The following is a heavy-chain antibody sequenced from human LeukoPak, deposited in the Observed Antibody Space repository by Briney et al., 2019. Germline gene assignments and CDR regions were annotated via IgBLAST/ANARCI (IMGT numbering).Heavy chain of an antibody. CDR3: ARALLSSSRRGPLDY. CDR2: INPSGGST. V-gene: IGHV1-46*01. J-gene: IGHJ4*02. D-gene: IGHD6-6*01. Sequence: ASVKVSCKASGYTFTSYYMHWVRQAPGQGLGWMGIINPSGGSTSYAQKFQGRVTMTRDMSTSTVYMELSSLRSEDTAVYYCARALLSSSRRGPLDYWGQGTLVTVSS. CDR1: GYTFTSYY.